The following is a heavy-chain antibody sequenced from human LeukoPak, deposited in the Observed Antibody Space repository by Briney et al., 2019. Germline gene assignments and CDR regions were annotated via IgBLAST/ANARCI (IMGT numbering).Heavy chain of an antibody. D-gene: IGHD2-2*02. CDR2: IYYSGST. CDR1: GGSISSSSYY. J-gene: IGHJ5*02. V-gene: IGHV4-39*01. CDR3: ARQFRDIVVVPAAITFDP. Sequence: SETLSLTCTVSGGSISSSSYYWGWIRQPPGKGLEWIGSIYYSGSTYYNPSLKSRVTISVDTSKNQFSLKLSSVTAADTAVYYCARQFRDIVVVPAAITFDPWGQGTLVTVSS.